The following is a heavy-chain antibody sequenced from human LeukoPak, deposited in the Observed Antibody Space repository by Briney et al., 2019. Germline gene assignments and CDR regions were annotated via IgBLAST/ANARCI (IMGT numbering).Heavy chain of an antibody. CDR2: IYYSGSS. D-gene: IGHD3-9*01. Sequence: SQTLSLTCIVAGGSISSGGHYWNWIRQHPGKGLEWIGYIYYSGSSYYNPSLKSRVSISVDTSKNHFSLNLSSVTAADTAIYYCARGSNYDILTGFPYYGLDVWGQGTIVTVSS. J-gene: IGHJ6*02. CDR1: GGSISSGGHY. CDR3: ARGSNYDILTGFPYYGLDV. V-gene: IGHV4-31*03.